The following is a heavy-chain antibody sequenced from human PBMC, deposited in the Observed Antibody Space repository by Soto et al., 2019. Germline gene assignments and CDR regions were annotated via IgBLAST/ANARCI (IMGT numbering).Heavy chain of an antibody. J-gene: IGHJ4*02. V-gene: IGHV3-23*01. Sequence: GGSLRLSCAASGFTFSSYAMSWVRQAPGKGLEWVSAISGSGGSTYYADSVKGRFTISRDNSKNTLYLQMNSLRAEDTAVYYCAKDNPMITFGGVIVIANYFDYWGQGTLVTVSS. CDR2: ISGSGGST. D-gene: IGHD3-16*02. CDR1: GFTFSSYA. CDR3: AKDNPMITFGGVIVIANYFDY.